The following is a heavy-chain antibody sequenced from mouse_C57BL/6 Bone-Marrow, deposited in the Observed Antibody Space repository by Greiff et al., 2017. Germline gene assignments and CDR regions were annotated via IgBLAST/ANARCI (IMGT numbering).Heavy chain of an antibody. V-gene: IGHV5-6*01. CDR3: ARHERSMVTSYWYFDV. CDR2: ISSGGSYT. D-gene: IGHD2-2*01. Sequence: EVQRVESGGDLVKPGGSLKLSCAASGFTFSSYGMSWVRQTPDKRLEWVATISSGGSYTYYPDSVKGRFTISRDNAKNTLYLQMSSLKSEDTAMYYCARHERSMVTSYWYFDVWGTGTTGTVSS. J-gene: IGHJ1*03. CDR1: GFTFSSYG.